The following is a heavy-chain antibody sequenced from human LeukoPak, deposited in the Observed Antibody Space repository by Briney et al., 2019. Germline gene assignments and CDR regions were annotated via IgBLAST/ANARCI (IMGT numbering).Heavy chain of an antibody. CDR3: ARDVPGGNSDAFDV. J-gene: IGHJ3*01. V-gene: IGHV4-59*01. D-gene: IGHD4-23*01. Sequence: SETLSLTCTVSGGSISNYYWSWIRQPPGKGLEWIGYIYHTESTNYNPSLKSRVTISMDTSKNQFSLKLSSVTAADTAVYYCARDVPGGNSDAFDVLGQGTMVTVS. CDR1: GGSISNYY. CDR2: IYHTEST.